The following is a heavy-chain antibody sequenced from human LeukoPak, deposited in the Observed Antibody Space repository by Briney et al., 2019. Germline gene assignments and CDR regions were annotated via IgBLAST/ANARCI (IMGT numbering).Heavy chain of an antibody. D-gene: IGHD1-26*01. J-gene: IGHJ3*01. CDR3: AHFKGGSFDF. CDR2: IYYSGYT. CDR1: GGSISSSSHY. V-gene: IGHV4-39*01. Sequence: SETLSLTCTVSGGSISSSSHYWGWIRQPPGKGLEWIGSIYYSGYTYYNPSPKSRVTISVDTSKNQFSLKLTSVTAADTAVYYCAHFKGGSFDFWGQGTMVTVSS.